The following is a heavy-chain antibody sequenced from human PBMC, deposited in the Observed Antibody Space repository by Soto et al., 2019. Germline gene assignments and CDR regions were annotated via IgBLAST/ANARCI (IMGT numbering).Heavy chain of an antibody. CDR3: AKGVDRGWYYYYGMDV. J-gene: IGHJ6*02. CDR1: GFTFSSYA. D-gene: IGHD2-15*01. CDR2: ISGSGGST. V-gene: IGHV3-23*01. Sequence: PGGSLRLSCAASGFTFSSYAMSWVRQAPGKGLEWVSAISGSGGSTYYADSVKGRFTISRDNSKNTLYLQMNSLRAEDTAVYYCAKGVDRGWYYYYGMDVWGQGTTVTV.